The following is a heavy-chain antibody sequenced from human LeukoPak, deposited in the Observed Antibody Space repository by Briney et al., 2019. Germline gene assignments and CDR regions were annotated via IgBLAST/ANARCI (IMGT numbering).Heavy chain of an antibody. V-gene: IGHV1-8*03. CDR1: GYTFTSYD. CDR3: AKVGDDYGDYFHF. Sequence: ASAKVSCKASGYTFTSYDINWVRQATGQGLEWMGWLNVKSGNTGYAQKFQDRVTITRNTSISTAYMELSSIKSEDTAVYYCAKVGDDYGDYFHFWGQGTLVTVSS. CDR2: LNVKSGNT. J-gene: IGHJ4*02. D-gene: IGHD4-17*01.